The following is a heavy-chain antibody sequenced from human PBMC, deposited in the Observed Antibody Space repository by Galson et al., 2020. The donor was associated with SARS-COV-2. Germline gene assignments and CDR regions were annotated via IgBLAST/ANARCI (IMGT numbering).Heavy chain of an antibody. CDR3: ARGTTVTTFYYDYGMGV. CDR2: INHSGST. V-gene: IGHV4-34*01. J-gene: IGHJ6*02. CDR1: GGSFSGYY. D-gene: IGHD4-17*01. Sequence: SETLSLTCAVYGGSFSGYYWSWIRQPPGKGLEWIGEINHSGSTNYNPSLKSRVTISVDTAKNQFSLKLSSVTAADTAVYYCARGTTVTTFYYDYGMGVWGQGTTVTVSS.